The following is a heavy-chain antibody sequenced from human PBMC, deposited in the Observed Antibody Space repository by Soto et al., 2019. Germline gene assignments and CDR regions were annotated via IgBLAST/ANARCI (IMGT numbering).Heavy chain of an antibody. CDR1: GFTFSGYG. D-gene: IGHD2-15*01. CDR3: AKDRFRSGGSCLGCYFDY. V-gene: IGHV3-23*01. J-gene: IGHJ4*02. CDR2: ISGSGDST. Sequence: PGGSLRLSCAASGFTFSGYGMNWVRQAPGKGLEWVSAISGSGDSTFYADSVKGRFTISRDNSKNTLYLQMNSLRAEDTAVYYCAKDRFRSGGSCLGCYFDYWGQGTLVTVSS.